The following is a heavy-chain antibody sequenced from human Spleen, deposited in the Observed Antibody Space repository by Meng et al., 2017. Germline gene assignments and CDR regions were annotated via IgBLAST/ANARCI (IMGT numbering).Heavy chain of an antibody. CDR1: GYTFTDYY. CDR2: INPYSGVA. J-gene: IGHJ4*02. Sequence: QVQLVQSGAEVKKPGASVRVSCKASGYTFTDYYMHWVRQAPGQGLEWMGRINPYSGVADYTQLFQGRVTMTRDTSTNTVYMELSSLRSEDTAVYYCAREKSPGHFDYWGQGTLVTVSS. CDR3: AREKSPGHFDY. V-gene: IGHV1-2*06.